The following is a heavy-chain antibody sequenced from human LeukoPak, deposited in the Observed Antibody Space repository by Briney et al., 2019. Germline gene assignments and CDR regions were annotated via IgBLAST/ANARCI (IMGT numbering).Heavy chain of an antibody. CDR1: DGSIRSYY. J-gene: IGHJ3*02. CDR3: ARNSSSSSYTAFDI. Sequence: PSETLSLTCTVSDGSIRSYYWSWVRQPAGKGLEWIGRIYFSGSTNYSPSLKSRVTLSIDTSNSQFLLNLHSVTAADTAVYYCARNSSSSSYTAFDIWGQGTMVTVSS. CDR2: IYFSGST. V-gene: IGHV4-4*07. D-gene: IGHD6-13*01.